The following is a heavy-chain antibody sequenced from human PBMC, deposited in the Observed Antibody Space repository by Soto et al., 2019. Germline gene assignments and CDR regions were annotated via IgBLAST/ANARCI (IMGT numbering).Heavy chain of an antibody. J-gene: IGHJ3*02. CDR3: ARGGSKGYDAFDI. Sequence: GASVKVSCKASGGTFSSYTISWVRQAPGQGLEWMGRIIPILGIANYAQKFQGRVTITADKSTSTAYMELSSLRSEDTAVYYCARGGSKGYDAFDIWGQGTMVTVSS. CDR2: IIPILGIA. V-gene: IGHV1-69*02. D-gene: IGHD5-12*01. CDR1: GGTFSSYT.